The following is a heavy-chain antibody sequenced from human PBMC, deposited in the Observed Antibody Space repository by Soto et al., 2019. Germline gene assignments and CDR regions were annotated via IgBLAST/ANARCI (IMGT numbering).Heavy chain of an antibody. D-gene: IGHD2-15*01. J-gene: IGHJ6*03. CDR1: GGSISSYY. Sequence: PSETLSLTCTVSGGSISSYYWSWIRQPPGKGLEWIGYIYYSGSTNYNPSLKSRVTISVDTSKNQFSLKLSSVTAADTAVYYCARVPSRGYCSGGSCFYYYYMDVWGKGTTVTVSS. CDR2: IYYSGST. CDR3: ARVPSRGYCSGGSCFYYYYMDV. V-gene: IGHV4-59*01.